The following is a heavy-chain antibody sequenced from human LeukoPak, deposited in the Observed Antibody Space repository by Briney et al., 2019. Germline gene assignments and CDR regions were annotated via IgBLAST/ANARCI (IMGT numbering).Heavy chain of an antibody. V-gene: IGHV4-59*01. CDR1: GGSISSYY. CDR3: ARENQAGPFDY. J-gene: IGHJ4*02. Sequence: SETLSLTCTVSGGSISSYYWSWIRQPPGKGLEWIGYIYYSGSTNYNPSLKSRVTISVDTSKNQFSLKLSSVTAADTAVYYCARENQAGPFDYWGQRTLVTVSS. CDR2: IYYSGST.